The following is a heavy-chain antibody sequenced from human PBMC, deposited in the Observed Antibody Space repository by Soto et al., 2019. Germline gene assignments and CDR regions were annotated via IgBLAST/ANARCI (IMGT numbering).Heavy chain of an antibody. V-gene: IGHV1-18*01. CDR1: GYTFTSYG. CDR3: ARSEFLEWLLPFDY. Sequence: ASVKVSCKASGYTFTSYGISWVRQAPGQGLEWMGWISAYNGNTNYAQKLQGRVTMTTDTSTGTAYMELRSLRSDDTAVYYCARSEFLEWLLPFDYWGQGTLVTVSS. CDR2: ISAYNGNT. D-gene: IGHD3-3*01. J-gene: IGHJ4*02.